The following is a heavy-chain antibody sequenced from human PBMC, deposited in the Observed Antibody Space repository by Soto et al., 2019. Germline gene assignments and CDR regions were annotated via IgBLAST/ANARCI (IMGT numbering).Heavy chain of an antibody. D-gene: IGHD3-10*01. V-gene: IGHV3-30-3*01. J-gene: IGHJ4*02. CDR1: GFTFSSYA. CDR3: ARARGVVPPYFDY. CDR2: ISYDGSNK. Sequence: QVQLVESGGGVVQPGRSLRLSCAASGFTFSSYAMHWVRQAPGKGLEWVAVISYDGSNKYYADSVKGRFTISRDNSKNTLCLQMNSLRAEDTAVYYCARARGVVPPYFDYWGQGTLVTVSS.